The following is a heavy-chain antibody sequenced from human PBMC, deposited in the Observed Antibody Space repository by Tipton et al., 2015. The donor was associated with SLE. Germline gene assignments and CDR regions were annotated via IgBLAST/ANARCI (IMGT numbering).Heavy chain of an antibody. V-gene: IGHV4-59*11. CDR3: ARVASTSRDNWFDP. Sequence: LRLSCTVSGASIISHYWNWIRRPSGKGLEWIGYIHYSGSTNYNPSLKSRVTILVDTSNNQFSLRLNSVTAADTAVYYCARVASTSRDNWFDPWGQGTLVTVSS. D-gene: IGHD2-2*01. CDR1: GASIISHY. CDR2: IHYSGST. J-gene: IGHJ5*02.